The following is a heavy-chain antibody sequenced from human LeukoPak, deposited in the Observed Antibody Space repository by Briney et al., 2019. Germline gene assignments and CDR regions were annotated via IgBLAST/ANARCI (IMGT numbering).Heavy chain of an antibody. D-gene: IGHD3-9*01. CDR2: IYYSGST. V-gene: IGHV4-31*03. CDR1: GGSISSGGYY. CDR3: ASADYDMAFDI. Sequence: SQTLSLTCTVSGGSISSGGYYWSWIRQHPGKGLEWIGYIYYSGSTDYNPSLKGRFTMSVDTSKNQFSLKLSSVTAADTAVYYCASADYDMAFDIWGQGTMVTVSS. J-gene: IGHJ3*02.